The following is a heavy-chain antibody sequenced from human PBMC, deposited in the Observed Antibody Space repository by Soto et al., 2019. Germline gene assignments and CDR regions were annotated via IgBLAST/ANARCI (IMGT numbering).Heavy chain of an antibody. CDR3: ARAISGYVT. CDR1: GITYNTYA. V-gene: IGHV1-3*01. CDR2: INAGNGDT. D-gene: IGHD5-12*01. J-gene: IGHJ4*02. Sequence: QVQLVQSGAEMKKPGASVKLSCKASGITYNTYAIHWVRQAPGQGLEWMGWINAGNGDTRYSQNFQCRVTLTRDTSASTVYMDLDSLKSEDTGVYYCARAISGYVTWGQGTLVTVSS.